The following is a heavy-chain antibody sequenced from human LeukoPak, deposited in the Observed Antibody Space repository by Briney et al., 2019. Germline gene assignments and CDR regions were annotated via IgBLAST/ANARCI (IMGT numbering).Heavy chain of an antibody. Sequence: GGSLRLSCAASGLTFSSYWMSWVRQAPGKGLEWVANIKQDGSEKYYVDSVKGRFTISRDNAKNSLYLQMTSLRAEDTAVYYWGRGGQIPDYWGRGTLVTVPS. J-gene: IGHJ4*02. CDR1: GLTFSSYW. CDR2: IKQDGSEK. CDR3: GRGGQIPDY. D-gene: IGHD2-2*01. V-gene: IGHV3-7*04.